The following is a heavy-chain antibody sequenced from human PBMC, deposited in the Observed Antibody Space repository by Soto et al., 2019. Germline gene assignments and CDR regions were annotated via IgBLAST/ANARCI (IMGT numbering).Heavy chain of an antibody. V-gene: IGHV3-53*04. Sequence: GGSLRLSCAASGFTVSSNYMSWVRQAPGKGLEWVSVIYSGGSTYYADSLKGRFTISRHNSKNTLYLQMNSLRAEDTAVYYCARVSYGDYVSYYFDYWGQGTLVTVSS. D-gene: IGHD4-17*01. J-gene: IGHJ4*02. CDR2: IYSGGST. CDR1: GFTVSSNY. CDR3: ARVSYGDYVSYYFDY.